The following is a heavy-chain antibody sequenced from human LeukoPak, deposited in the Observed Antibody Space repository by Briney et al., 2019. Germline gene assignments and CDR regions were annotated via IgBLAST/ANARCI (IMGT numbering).Heavy chain of an antibody. V-gene: IGHV3-23*01. J-gene: IGHJ4*02. D-gene: IGHD1-26*01. CDR3: AKGEYSGSYYGGYY. CDR2: ISGSGGST. CDR1: GFTFSSYA. Sequence: GGSLRLSCAASGFTFSSYAMSWVRQAPGKGLEWVSAISGSGGSTYYADSVKGRLTISRDNSKNTLYLQMNSLRAEDTAVYYCAKGEYSGSYYGGYYWGQGTLVTVSS.